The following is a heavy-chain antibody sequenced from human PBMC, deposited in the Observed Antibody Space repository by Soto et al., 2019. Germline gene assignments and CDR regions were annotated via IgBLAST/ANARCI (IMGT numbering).Heavy chain of an antibody. CDR2: IIPLFNVA. CDR3: AASRSDVRGYDYRDTEGLDI. Sequence: QVQLVQSGPEVKKPGSSVKVSCEASGGTFSNFAVNWVRQAPGQGLEWVGGIIPLFNVAKYAQKFEGRVTMVADDSTSTAYMGLSSLRSDDTSGYYRAASRSDVRGYDYRDTEGLDIRGQGTIVTVYS. D-gene: IGHD4-4*01. CDR1: GGTFSNFA. V-gene: IGHV1-69*01. J-gene: IGHJ3*02.